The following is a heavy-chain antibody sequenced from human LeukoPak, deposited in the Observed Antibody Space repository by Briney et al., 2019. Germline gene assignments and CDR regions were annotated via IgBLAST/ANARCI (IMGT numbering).Heavy chain of an antibody. D-gene: IGHD6-13*01. CDR3: ARGRVSASTWYSTYYYYFYMDV. V-gene: IGHV4-59*01. CDR1: DDSITIYY. J-gene: IGHJ6*03. Sequence: SETLSLTCTVPDDSITIYYWSSIRPPPRKGLEWIGYIYQTGSTNYNPSLNSRVTNSRHTTKHQFHLDLSSATAVDTAVYFWARGRVSASTWYSTYYYYFYMDVWGKGTTVTVSS. CDR2: IYQTGST.